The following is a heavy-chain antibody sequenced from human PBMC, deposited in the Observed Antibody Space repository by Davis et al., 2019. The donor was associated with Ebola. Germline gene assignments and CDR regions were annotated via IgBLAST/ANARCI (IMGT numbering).Heavy chain of an antibody. Sequence: GESLKISCAASGFTFSDYYMRWIRQAPGKGLEWVSYISSSGSTIYYADSVKGRFTISRDNAKNSLYLQMNSLRAEDTAVYYCARFFSARTFRSKSYYYYGMDVWGQGTTVTVSS. CDR3: ARFFSARTFRSKSYYYYGMDV. D-gene: IGHD3-16*01. CDR2: ISSSGSTI. V-gene: IGHV3-11*01. CDR1: GFTFSDYY. J-gene: IGHJ6*02.